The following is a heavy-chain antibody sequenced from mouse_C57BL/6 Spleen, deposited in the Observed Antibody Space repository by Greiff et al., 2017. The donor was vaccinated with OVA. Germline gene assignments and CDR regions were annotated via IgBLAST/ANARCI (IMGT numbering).Heavy chain of an antibody. CDR2: INTYKGDN. V-gene: IGHV1-20*01. D-gene: IGHD2-4*01. Sequence: VQLKQSGPELVQSGDSVKISCKASGYSFTGYFMNWVIQSHGKSLEWIGRINTYKGDNFHNQKFKGKATLTVDKSSSIAHMELRGLTSEDSSFYDCAREGLRPHLYFDVWGTGATVTAST. CDR1: GYSFTGYF. CDR3: AREGLRPHLYFDV. J-gene: IGHJ1*03.